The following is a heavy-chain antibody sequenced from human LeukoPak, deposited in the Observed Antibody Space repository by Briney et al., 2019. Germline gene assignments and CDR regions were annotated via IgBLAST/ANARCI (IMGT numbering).Heavy chain of an antibody. Sequence: ASVKVSCKASGYTFTSYGISWVRQAPGQGLEWMGWISAYNGNTNYVQKLQGRVTMTTDTSTSTAYMELRSLRSDDTAVYYCARAVFPFYGSGSDNWFDPWGQGTLVTVSS. CDR3: ARAVFPFYGSGSDNWFDP. V-gene: IGHV1-18*01. D-gene: IGHD3-10*01. J-gene: IGHJ5*02. CDR2: ISAYNGNT. CDR1: GYTFTSYG.